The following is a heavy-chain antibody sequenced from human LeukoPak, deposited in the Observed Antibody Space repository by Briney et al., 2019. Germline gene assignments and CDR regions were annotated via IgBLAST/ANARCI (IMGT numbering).Heavy chain of an antibody. CDR3: ARAVDLYYYDSSGYLVWYY. D-gene: IGHD3-22*01. V-gene: IGHV3-53*01. Sequence: SGGSLRLSCAASGFTVSSNYMSWVRQAPGKGLEWVTVLYSGGSTYYADSVKGRFTISRDNSKNTLYLQMNSLRAEDTAVYYCARAVDLYYYDSSGYLVWYYWGQGTLVTVSS. CDR1: GFTVSSNY. CDR2: LYSGGST. J-gene: IGHJ4*02.